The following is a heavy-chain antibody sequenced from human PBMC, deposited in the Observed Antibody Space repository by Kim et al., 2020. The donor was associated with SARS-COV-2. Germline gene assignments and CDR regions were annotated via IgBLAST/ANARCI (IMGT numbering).Heavy chain of an antibody. D-gene: IGHD3-10*01. V-gene: IGHV3-11*03. Sequence: SVKGRFTISRDNAKNSLYLQMNSLRAEDTAVYYCARWRSAFGELSKAFDIWGQGTMVTVSS. CDR3: ARWRSAFGELSKAFDI. J-gene: IGHJ3*02.